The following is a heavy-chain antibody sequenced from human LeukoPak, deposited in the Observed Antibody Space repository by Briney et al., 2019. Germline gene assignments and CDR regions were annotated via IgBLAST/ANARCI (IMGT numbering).Heavy chain of an antibody. J-gene: IGHJ4*02. CDR2: ISYDGSNK. CDR3: AKDPRYYDILTGYVLP. D-gene: IGHD3-9*01. Sequence: GGSLRLSCAASGFTFSSYGMHWVRQAPGKGLEWVAVISYDGSNKYYADSVKGRFTISRDNSKNTLYLQMNSLRAEDTAVYYCAKDPRYYDILTGYVLPRGQGTLVTVSS. V-gene: IGHV3-30*18. CDR1: GFTFSSYG.